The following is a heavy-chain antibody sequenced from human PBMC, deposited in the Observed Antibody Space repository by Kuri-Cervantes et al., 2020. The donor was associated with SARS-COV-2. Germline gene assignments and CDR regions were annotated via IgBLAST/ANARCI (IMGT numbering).Heavy chain of an antibody. CDR1: GGSVSRGSYY. D-gene: IGHD2-2*01. Sequence: GSLRLSCTVSGGSVSRGSYYWSWIRQPPGKGLEWIGYIYYSGSANYNPSLKSRVTISVDTAKNHFSLKLTSVTAADTAVYYCARDCSTADCKTFGYYWGRGTLVTVSS. CDR2: IYYSGSA. V-gene: IGHV4-61*01. CDR3: ARDCSTADCKTFGYY. J-gene: IGHJ4*02.